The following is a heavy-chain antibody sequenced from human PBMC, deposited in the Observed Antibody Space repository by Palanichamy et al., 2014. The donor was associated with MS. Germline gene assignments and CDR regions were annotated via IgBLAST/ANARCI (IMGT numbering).Heavy chain of an antibody. Sequence: EVQPLESWGRLVQPGGSLRLSCAASGFTFSSYAMGWVRQAPGKGLEWVSAISGSSSSTYYADSVKGRFTISRDNSKNTLYLQMNSLRAEDTAVYYCAKIGYDYVWGSYRHFDYWGQGTLVTVSS. V-gene: IGHV3-23*01. J-gene: IGHJ4*02. CDR1: GFTFSSYA. CDR3: AKIGYDYVWGSYRHFDY. D-gene: IGHD3-16*02. CDR2: ISGSSSST.